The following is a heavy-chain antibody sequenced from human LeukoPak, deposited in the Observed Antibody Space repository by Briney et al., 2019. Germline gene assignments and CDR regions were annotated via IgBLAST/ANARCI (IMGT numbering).Heavy chain of an antibody. J-gene: IGHJ5*02. Sequence: GASVKVSCKASGYTFTSYDINWVRQATGQGLEWMGWMNPNSGNTGYAQKFQGRVTMTRNTSISTAHMELSSLRSEDTAVYYCARVVPAAITNWFDPWGQGTLVTVSS. D-gene: IGHD2-2*01. CDR2: MNPNSGNT. CDR1: GYTFTSYD. V-gene: IGHV1-8*01. CDR3: ARVVPAAITNWFDP.